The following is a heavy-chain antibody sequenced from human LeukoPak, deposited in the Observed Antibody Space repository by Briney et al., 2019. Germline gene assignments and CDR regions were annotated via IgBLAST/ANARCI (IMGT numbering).Heavy chain of an antibody. CDR1: GGSFSGYY. CDR3: ARDGVVPTGTHRGSLYYFDY. CDR2: INHSGST. J-gene: IGHJ4*02. Sequence: PSETLSLTCAVYGGSFSGYYWSWIRQPPGKGLEWTGEINHSGSTNYNPSLKSRLTISVDTSKNQFALKLSSVTAADTAVYYCARDGVVPTGTHRGSLYYFDYWGQGTLVTVSS. V-gene: IGHV4-34*01. D-gene: IGHD2-8*01.